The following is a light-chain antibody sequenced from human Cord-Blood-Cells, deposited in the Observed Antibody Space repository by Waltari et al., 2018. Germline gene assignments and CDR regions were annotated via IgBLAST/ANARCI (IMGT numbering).Light chain of an antibody. CDR3: YSAADNNYV. V-gene: IGLV3-27*01. J-gene: IGLJ1*01. CDR1: ILAKNY. Sequence: SYELTQPSSVSVSPGQTARITCSGDILAKNYARWSQPKQGQAPVLVIYKDSERPSGIPVRFSGSSSGTTVTLTISGAQVEDEADYYCYSAADNNYVFGTGTKVTVL. CDR2: KDS.